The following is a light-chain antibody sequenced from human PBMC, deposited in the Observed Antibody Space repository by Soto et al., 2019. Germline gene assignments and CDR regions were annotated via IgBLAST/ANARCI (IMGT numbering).Light chain of an antibody. CDR3: QQRSNWPLT. J-gene: IGKJ4*01. V-gene: IGKV3-11*01. CDR2: DAS. Sequence: EIVLTQSPATLSSSPGERATLSCRASQSVRSYLAWYQHKHGQAPRLLIYDASNRATGIPARFSGSGSGTDFTLTISSLEPEDFAVYYCQQRSNWPLTFGGGTKVDI. CDR1: QSVRSY.